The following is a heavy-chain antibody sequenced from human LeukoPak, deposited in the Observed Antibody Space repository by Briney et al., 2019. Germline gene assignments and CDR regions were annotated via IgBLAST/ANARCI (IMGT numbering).Heavy chain of an antibody. J-gene: IGHJ4*02. CDR3: AGPSSPFDY. D-gene: IGHD3-10*01. Sequence: SETLSLTCTVSGGSISSSTSYWGWIRQPPGKGLEWIGTIYYSGSTYYSGTTYYNPSLKSRVTVSVDTSKNQFSLKLSSVTAADTAVYYCAGPSSPFDYWGQGTLLTVSS. V-gene: IGHV4-39*01. CDR1: GGSISSSTSY. CDR2: IYYSGST.